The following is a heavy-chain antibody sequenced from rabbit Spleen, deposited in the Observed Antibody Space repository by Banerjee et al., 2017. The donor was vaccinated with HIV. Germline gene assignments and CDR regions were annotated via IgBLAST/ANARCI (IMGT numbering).Heavy chain of an antibody. CDR1: GIDFSSSYY. CDR2: IYTGSSGDT. D-gene: IGHD4-2*01. V-gene: IGHV1S40*01. Sequence: QSLEESGGGLVKPGGTLTLTCKASGIDFSSSYYMCWVRQAPGKGLEWIACIYTGSSGDTYYASWAKGRFTISKTSSTTVTLQMTSLTAADTATYFCARDAAGREDFNLWGPGTLVTVS. CDR3: ARDAAGREDFNL. J-gene: IGHJ4*01.